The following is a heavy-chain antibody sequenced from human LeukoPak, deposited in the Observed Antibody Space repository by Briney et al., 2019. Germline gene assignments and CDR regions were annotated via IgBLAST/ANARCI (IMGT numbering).Heavy chain of an antibody. Sequence: ASVKVSRKASGYTFTSYYMHWVRQAPGQGLEWMGIINPSGGSTSYAQKFQGRVTMTRDTSTSTVYMELSSLRSEDTAVYYCATLTSRAASLTYFDYWGQGTLVTVSS. CDR2: INPSGGST. D-gene: IGHD3-16*01. J-gene: IGHJ4*02. CDR1: GYTFTSYY. V-gene: IGHV1-46*01. CDR3: ATLTSRAASLTYFDY.